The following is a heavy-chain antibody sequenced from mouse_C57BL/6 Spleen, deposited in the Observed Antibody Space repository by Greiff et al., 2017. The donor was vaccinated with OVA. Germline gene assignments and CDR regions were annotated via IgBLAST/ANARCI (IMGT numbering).Heavy chain of an antibody. V-gene: IGHV5-17*01. J-gene: IGHJ2*01. CDR1: GFTFSDYG. CDR2: ISSGSSTI. CDR3: ARGVVANFDY. Sequence: EVMLVESGGGLVKPGGSLKLSCAASGFTFSDYGMHWVRQAPEKGLEWVAYISSGSSTIYYADTVKGRFTISRDNAKNTLFLQMTSLRSEDTAMYYCARGVVANFDYWGQGTTLTVSS. D-gene: IGHD1-1*01.